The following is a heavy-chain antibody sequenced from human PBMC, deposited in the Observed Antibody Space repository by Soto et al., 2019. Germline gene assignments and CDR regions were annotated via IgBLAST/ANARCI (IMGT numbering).Heavy chain of an antibody. CDR2: INPNGGGT. CDR3: ASLGTTGTTGVDY. CDR1: GYTFTGYD. J-gene: IGHJ4*01. V-gene: IGHV1-2*02. D-gene: IGHD1-1*01. Sequence: ASVKVSCKASGYTFTGYDMHWGRQAPGQGLECMGWINPNGGGTNYAQKFQGRVTMTRXTSXSXXXMXLSRLRSDDRAVYYCASLGTTGTTGVDYWG.